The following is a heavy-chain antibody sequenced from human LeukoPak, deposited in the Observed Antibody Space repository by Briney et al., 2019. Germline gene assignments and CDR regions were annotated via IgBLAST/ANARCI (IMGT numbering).Heavy chain of an antibody. Sequence: PGGSLRLSCAASGFTFSSYAMSWVRQAPGKGLEWVSAISGSGGSTYYADSVKGRFTISRDNSKNTLYLQMNSRRAEDTAVYYCATMIGGNSGFQHWGQGTLVTVSS. J-gene: IGHJ1*01. V-gene: IGHV3-23*01. CDR3: ATMIGGNSGFQH. CDR1: GFTFSSYA. CDR2: ISGSGGST. D-gene: IGHD4-23*01.